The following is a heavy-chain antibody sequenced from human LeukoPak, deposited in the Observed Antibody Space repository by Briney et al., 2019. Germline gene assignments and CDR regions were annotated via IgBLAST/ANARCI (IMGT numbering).Heavy chain of an antibody. Sequence: SETLSLTCTVSGGSISSSSYYWGWIRQPPGKGLEWIGSIYYSGSTYYNPSLKSRVTISVDTSKNQFSLKLSSVTAADTAVYYCAGQSGAGYWGQGTLVTVSS. CDR1: GGSISSSSYY. J-gene: IGHJ4*02. D-gene: IGHD1-26*01. CDR2: IYYSGST. V-gene: IGHV4-39*01. CDR3: AGQSGAGY.